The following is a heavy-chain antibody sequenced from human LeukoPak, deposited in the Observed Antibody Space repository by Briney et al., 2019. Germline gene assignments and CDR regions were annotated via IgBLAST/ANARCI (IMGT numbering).Heavy chain of an antibody. CDR3: AKDRSSGSPEYFQH. CDR1: GFTFSSYG. D-gene: IGHD6-19*01. J-gene: IGHJ1*01. CDR2: IPYDGSNK. V-gene: IGHV3-30*18. Sequence: GGSLRLSCAASGFTFSSYGMHWVRQAPGKGLEWVAVIPYDGSNKYYADSVKGRFTISRDNSKNTLYLQMNSLRAEDTAVYYCAKDRSSGSPEYFQHWGQGTLVTVSS.